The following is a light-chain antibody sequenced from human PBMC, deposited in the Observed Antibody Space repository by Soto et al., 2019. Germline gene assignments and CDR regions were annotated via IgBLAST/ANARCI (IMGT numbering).Light chain of an antibody. V-gene: IGKV2-30*02. CDR1: QSLIHSDGNTY. CDR2: EVS. CDR3: MQGTHWPWT. J-gene: IGKJ1*01. Sequence: DVVMTQSPLSLPVTLGQPASISCRSSQSLIHSDGNTYLSWFQQRPGQSPRRLIYEVSDRDSGVPDRFTGSGSGTDVTLKISRGEAEDVGVYYYMQGTHWPWTFGQGTEVEIK.